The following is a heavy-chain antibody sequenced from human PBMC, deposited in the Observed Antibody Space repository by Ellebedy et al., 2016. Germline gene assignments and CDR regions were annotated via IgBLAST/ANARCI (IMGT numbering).Heavy chain of an antibody. Sequence: GESLKISXEGSGFSFSSYAMSWVRQAPGKGLEWLSYISSRDTPIYYADSVKGRFTISRDNAKNSLYLQMNSLRAGDTAVYYCARDPGSYYDATDYYYMDVWGKGTTVTVSS. D-gene: IGHD3-22*01. CDR3: ARDPGSYYDATDYYYMDV. J-gene: IGHJ6*03. CDR1: GFSFSSYA. CDR2: ISSRDTPI. V-gene: IGHV3-48*01.